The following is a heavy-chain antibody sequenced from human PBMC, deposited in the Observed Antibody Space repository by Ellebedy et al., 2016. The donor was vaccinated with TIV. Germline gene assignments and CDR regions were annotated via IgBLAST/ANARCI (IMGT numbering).Heavy chain of an antibody. J-gene: IGHJ4*02. CDR3: ARGCVSAAGSVFFDY. Sequence: GESLKISCVASGFPFSHHWLNWVRQAPGKGLVWVSRTNTDGSDPTCVVSVKGRFTISRDNAKNTVYLEMHSLRVEDTAVYYCARGCVSAAGSVFFDYWGQGVLVTVSS. CDR1: GFPFSHHW. D-gene: IGHD6-13*01. V-gene: IGHV3-74*03. CDR2: TNTDGSDP.